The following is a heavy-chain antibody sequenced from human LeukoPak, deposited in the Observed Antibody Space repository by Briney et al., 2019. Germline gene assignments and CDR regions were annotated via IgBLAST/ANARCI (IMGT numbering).Heavy chain of an antibody. Sequence: HPGGSLRLSCAASGFTFSNYAMNWVRQAPGKGLEWVSAISGGGNSTYYADSVKGRFTISRDNSKNTLFLQMNSLRAEDTAVYYRAKARAVVVVAATNYWGQGTLVTVSS. CDR2: ISGGGNST. J-gene: IGHJ4*02. V-gene: IGHV3-23*01. CDR1: GFTFSNYA. CDR3: AKARAVVVVAATNY. D-gene: IGHD2-15*01.